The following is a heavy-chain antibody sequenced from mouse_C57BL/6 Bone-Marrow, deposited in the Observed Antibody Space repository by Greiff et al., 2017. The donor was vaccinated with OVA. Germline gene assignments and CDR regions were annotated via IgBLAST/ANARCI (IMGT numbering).Heavy chain of an antibody. CDR3: ETTKEGYCDD. CDR2: IYPRSGNT. D-gene: IGHD5-5*01. Sequence: QVQLQQSGAELARPGASVKLSCKASGYTFTSYGISWVKQRPGQGLEWIGEIYPRSGNTYYTEKFKGKATLTADKSSSTAYMELRSRTSEDSAVYFCETTKEGYCDDWGTGTTVTGAS. V-gene: IGHV1-81*01. J-gene: IGHJ1*03. CDR1: GYTFTSYG.